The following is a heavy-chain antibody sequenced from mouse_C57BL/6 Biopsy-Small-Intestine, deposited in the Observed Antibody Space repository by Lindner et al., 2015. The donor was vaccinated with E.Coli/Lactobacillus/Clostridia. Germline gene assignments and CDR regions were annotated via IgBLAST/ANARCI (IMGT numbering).Heavy chain of an antibody. CDR2: INPNNGGT. Sequence: EVQLQESGPELVKPGASVKMPCKASGYTFTDYNMHWVKQSHGKSLEWIGYINPNNGGTSYNQKFKGKATLTVNKSSSTAYMELRSLTSEDSAVYYCARYYYGSSYDAMDYWGQGTSVTVSS. V-gene: IGHV1-22*01. CDR3: ARYYYGSSYDAMDY. J-gene: IGHJ4*01. D-gene: IGHD1-1*01. CDR1: GYTFTDYN.